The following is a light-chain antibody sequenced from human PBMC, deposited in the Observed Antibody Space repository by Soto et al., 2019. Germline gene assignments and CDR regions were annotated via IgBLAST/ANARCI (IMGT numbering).Light chain of an antibody. Sequence: EIVLTQSPATLSLSPGDRDTLSCRASQSVTSSLAWFQQKPGQAPRLLIYDVSRRATAIPARFSGSGSGTDFTLTISRLEPEDFAVYYCQQRTTWPTFGGGTKVEIK. V-gene: IGKV3-11*01. J-gene: IGKJ4*01. CDR1: QSVTSS. CDR2: DVS. CDR3: QQRTTWPT.